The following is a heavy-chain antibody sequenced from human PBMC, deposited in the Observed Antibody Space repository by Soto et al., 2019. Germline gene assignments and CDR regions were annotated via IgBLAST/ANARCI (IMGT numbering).Heavy chain of an antibody. CDR1: GFTFGDSY. V-gene: IGHV3-11*06. J-gene: IGHJ5*02. CDR2: ISPGSRYP. CDR3: VRGGGGGLFDP. D-gene: IGHD2-15*01. Sequence: PGGSLRLSCAGSGFTFGDSYMSWIRQAPGKGLEWLSYISPGSRYPAYADSVKGRFTISRDNAKRSLYLQMMSLTAEDTAIYYCVRGGGGGLFDPWGQGTRVTVSP.